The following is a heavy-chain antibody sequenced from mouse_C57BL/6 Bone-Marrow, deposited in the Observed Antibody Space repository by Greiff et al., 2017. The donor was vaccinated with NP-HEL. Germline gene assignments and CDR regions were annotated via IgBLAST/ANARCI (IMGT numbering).Heavy chain of an antibody. V-gene: IGHV1-55*01. CDR1: GYTFTSYW. Sequence: QVHVKQPGAELVKPGASVKMSCKASGYTFTSYWITWVKQRPGQGLEWIGDIYPGSGSTNYNEKFKSKATLTVDTSSSTAYMQLSSLTSEDSAVYYCARIDSSGYSWFAYWGQGTLVTVSA. D-gene: IGHD3-2*02. CDR3: ARIDSSGYSWFAY. CDR2: IYPGSGST. J-gene: IGHJ3*01.